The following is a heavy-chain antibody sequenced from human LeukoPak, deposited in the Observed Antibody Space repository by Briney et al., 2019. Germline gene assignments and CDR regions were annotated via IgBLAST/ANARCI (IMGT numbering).Heavy chain of an antibody. Sequence: GGSLRLSCAASGFTFSSYEMNWVRQAPGKGLQWVSYISSSGSTIYYADSVKGRFTISRNNAKNSLYLQMNSLRAEDTAVYYCARHRGGDYGMDVWGKGTTVTVSS. CDR1: GFTFSSYE. V-gene: IGHV3-48*03. D-gene: IGHD3-10*01. CDR2: ISSSGSTI. CDR3: ARHRGGDYGMDV. J-gene: IGHJ6*04.